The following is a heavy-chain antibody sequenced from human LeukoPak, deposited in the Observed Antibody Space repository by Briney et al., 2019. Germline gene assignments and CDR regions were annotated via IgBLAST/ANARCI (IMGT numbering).Heavy chain of an antibody. D-gene: IGHD3-10*01. CDR3: TTAGWFGELENPDV. Sequence: GGSLRLSCAASGFTVSSNCMSWVRQAPGKGLEWVGRIKSKTDGGTTDYAAPVKGRFTVSRDDSKNTLYLQMNSLKTEDTAVHYCTTAGWFGELENPDVWGQGTTVTVSS. V-gene: IGHV3-15*01. CDR2: IKSKTDGGTT. CDR1: GFTVSSNC. J-gene: IGHJ6*02.